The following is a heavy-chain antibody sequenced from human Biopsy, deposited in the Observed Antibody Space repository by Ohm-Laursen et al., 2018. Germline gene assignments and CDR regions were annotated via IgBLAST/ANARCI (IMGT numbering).Heavy chain of an antibody. CDR3: TLEGAGFDN. Sequence: ASVKVSCKASGYTLTGYAMHWVRQAPGEGLEWIGLINPNTGATTYAQKFQGRVTMTRDTSISIAYMELSRLRSDDTAVYYCTLEGAGFDNWGQGTLVTVSS. D-gene: IGHD3-10*01. V-gene: IGHV1-2*02. J-gene: IGHJ4*02. CDR2: INPNTGAT. CDR1: GYTLTGYA.